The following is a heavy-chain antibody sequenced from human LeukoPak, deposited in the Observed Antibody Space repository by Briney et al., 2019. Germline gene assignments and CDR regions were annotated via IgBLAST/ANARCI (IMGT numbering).Heavy chain of an antibody. Sequence: SETLSLTCTVSGGSISSGGYFWSWIRQHPGKGLEWIGYIYYSGSTYYNPSLKSRVTISVDTSKNQFSLKLSSVTAADTAVYYCARFDGSGSYTHAFDIWGQGTMVTVSS. D-gene: IGHD3-10*01. CDR2: IYYSGST. J-gene: IGHJ3*02. CDR1: GGSISSGGYF. V-gene: IGHV4-31*03. CDR3: ARFDGSGSYTHAFDI.